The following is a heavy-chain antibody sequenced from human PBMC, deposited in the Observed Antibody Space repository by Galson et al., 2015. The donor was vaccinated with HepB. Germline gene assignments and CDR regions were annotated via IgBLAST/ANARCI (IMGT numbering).Heavy chain of an antibody. CDR3: AKEAGGVRGVITYGMDV. J-gene: IGHJ6*02. CDR1: GFTFSSSG. V-gene: IGHV3-30*18. CDR2: ISYDGSNK. Sequence: SLRLSCAASGFTFSSSGMHWVRQAPGKGLEWVAVISYDGSNKYYADSVKGRFTISRDTSKNTVYLQMNSLRAEDTAVYYCAKEAGGVRGVITYGMDVWGQGTTVTVSS. D-gene: IGHD3-10*01.